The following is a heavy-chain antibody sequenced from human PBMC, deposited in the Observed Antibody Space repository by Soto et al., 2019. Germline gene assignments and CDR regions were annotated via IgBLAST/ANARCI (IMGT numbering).Heavy chain of an antibody. D-gene: IGHD4-17*01. J-gene: IGHJ4*02. V-gene: IGHV3-30-3*01. CDR3: AKDPNGDYVGAFDS. CDR1: GFTFSSYA. Sequence: PGGSLRLSCTASGFTFSSYAIHWVRQAPGKGLEWVAVISYDGSHKYYVDSVKGRFTISRDNSKNTLYLQMNSLRADDTALYYCAKDPNGDYVGAFDSWGQGTLVTVSS. CDR2: ISYDGSHK.